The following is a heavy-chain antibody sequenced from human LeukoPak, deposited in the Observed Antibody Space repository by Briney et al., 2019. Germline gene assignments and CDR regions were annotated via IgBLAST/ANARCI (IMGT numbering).Heavy chain of an antibody. J-gene: IGHJ5*02. D-gene: IGHD2-15*01. V-gene: IGHV4-30-4*01. CDR2: IYYSGST. Sequence: PSETLSLTCTVSGGSISSGDYYWSWIRQPPGKGLEWIGYIYYSGSTHYNPSLKSRVTISVDTSKNQFSLKLSSVTAADTAVYYCARAVVVAATRWFDPGGQGTLVTVSS. CDR3: ARAVVVAATRWFDP. CDR1: GGSISSGDYY.